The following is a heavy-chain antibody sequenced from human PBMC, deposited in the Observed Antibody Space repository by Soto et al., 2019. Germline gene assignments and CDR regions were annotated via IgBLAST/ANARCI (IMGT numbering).Heavy chain of an antibody. J-gene: IGHJ5*02. Sequence: QVQLVQSGAEVKKPGASVKVSCKASGYTFTGYYMHWVRQAPGQGLEWMGWINPNSGGTNYAQQFQGWVTMTRDTSISTAYMALSRLRSADTAVYYCARGPTVVTNWFDPWGQGTLVTVSS. V-gene: IGHV1-2*04. CDR1: GYTFTGYY. CDR3: ARGPTVVTNWFDP. D-gene: IGHD4-17*01. CDR2: INPNSGGT.